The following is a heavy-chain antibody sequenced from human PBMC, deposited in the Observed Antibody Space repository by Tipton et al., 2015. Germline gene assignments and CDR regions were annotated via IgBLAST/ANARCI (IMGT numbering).Heavy chain of an antibody. CDR2: ISDTGGSP. CDR1: GFMFSSYV. V-gene: IGHV3-23*01. J-gene: IGHJ1*01. Sequence: SLRLSCEASGFMFSSYVMSWVRQAPGKGLEWVAIISDTGGSPYYADSVKGRFTISRDNSKNTLFLRMRSLRVEDTGVYYCARASIIQGYYHDSSRYYLFNSWGQGTLVTVSS. D-gene: IGHD3-22*01. CDR3: ARASIIQGYYHDSSRYYLFNS.